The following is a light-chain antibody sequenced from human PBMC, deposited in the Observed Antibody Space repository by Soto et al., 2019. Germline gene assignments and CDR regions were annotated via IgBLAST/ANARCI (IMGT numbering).Light chain of an antibody. CDR2: DAS. J-gene: IGKJ4*01. CDR3: QQRANWLT. CDR1: QSIGRY. Sequence: EIVLTQSPATLSLSPGERVTLSCRASQSIGRYLAWYQHIPGQAPRLLIYDASNRATGIPARFSGSGSGTDFPLTISSLEPEDFADYYCQQRANWLTFGGGTKVEIK. V-gene: IGKV3-11*01.